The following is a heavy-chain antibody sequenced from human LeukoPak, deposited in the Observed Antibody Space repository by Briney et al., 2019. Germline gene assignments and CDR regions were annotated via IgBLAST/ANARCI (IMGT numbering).Heavy chain of an antibody. J-gene: IGHJ4*02. D-gene: IGHD3-22*01. CDR3: ARTYYDSSGYPSYCFDY. CDR2: IYHSGST. CDR1: GGSISSYY. Sequence: SETLSLTCTVSGGSISSYYWSWVRQPPGKGLEWIGEIYHSGSTNYNPSLKSRVTISVDKSKNQFSLKLSSVTAADTAVYYCARTYYDSSGYPSYCFDYWGQGTLVTVSS. V-gene: IGHV4-59*12.